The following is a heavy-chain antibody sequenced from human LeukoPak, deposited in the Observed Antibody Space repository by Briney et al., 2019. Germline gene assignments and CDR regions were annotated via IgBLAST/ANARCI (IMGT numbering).Heavy chain of an antibody. J-gene: IGHJ3*02. CDR1: GYTLTELS. CDR3: ATSLSYYDSSGYGAFDI. V-gene: IGHV1-24*01. Sequence: ASVKVSCKVSGYTLTELSMHWVRQAPGKGLEWRGGFDLEDGETIYAQKFQGRVTMTEDTSTDTAYMELSSLRSEDTAVYYCATSLSYYDSSGYGAFDIWGQGTMVTVSS. D-gene: IGHD3-22*01. CDR2: FDLEDGET.